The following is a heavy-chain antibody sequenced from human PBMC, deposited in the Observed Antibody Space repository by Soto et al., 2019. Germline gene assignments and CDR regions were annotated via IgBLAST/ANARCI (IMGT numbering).Heavy chain of an antibody. V-gene: IGHV4-30-4*01. D-gene: IGHD3-3*01. J-gene: IGHJ4*02. CDR1: GGSISSGDYY. CDR2: IYYSGST. CDR3: ARGGPTSGVLRFLEWSPIY. Sequence: SETLSLTCTVSGGSISSGDYYWSWIRQPPGKGLEWIGYIYYSGSTYYNPSLKSRVTISVDTSKNQFSLKLSSVTAADTAVYYCARGGPTSGVLRFLEWSPIYWGQGTLVTVSS.